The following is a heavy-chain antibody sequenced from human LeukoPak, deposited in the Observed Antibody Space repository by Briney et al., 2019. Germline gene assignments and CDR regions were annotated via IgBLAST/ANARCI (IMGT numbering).Heavy chain of an antibody. CDR2: INSDGSTT. Sequence: GGSLRLSCAASGFTFSPYWMHWVRQAPGKGLVWVSHINSDGSTTSYADSVKGRLTISRDNAQNTLYLQMNSLRAEDTAVYYCARGTALQDYWGQGTLVTVSS. J-gene: IGHJ4*02. V-gene: IGHV3-74*01. CDR1: GFTFSPYW. D-gene: IGHD2/OR15-2a*01. CDR3: ARGTALQDY.